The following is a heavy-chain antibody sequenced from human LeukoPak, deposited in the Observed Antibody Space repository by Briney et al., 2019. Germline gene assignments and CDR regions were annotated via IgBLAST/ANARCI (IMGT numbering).Heavy chain of an antibody. D-gene: IGHD3-16*01. V-gene: IGHV1-69*02. CDR1: GGTFNKYT. CDR2: IIPILGVA. Sequence: AVTVSYKDSGGTFNKYTISWVGQAPGRGGEGMGRIIPILGVANYTQKFQGRVKITTDKATRTAYMEVSSLRGEDTAVYYCETSPGGIVSPFDISGHGTMVTVSP. CDR3: ETSPGGIVSPFDI. J-gene: IGHJ3*02.